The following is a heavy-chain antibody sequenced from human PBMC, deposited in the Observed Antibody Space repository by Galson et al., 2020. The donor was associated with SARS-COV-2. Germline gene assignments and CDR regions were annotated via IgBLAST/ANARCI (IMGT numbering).Heavy chain of an antibody. D-gene: IGHD3-16*01. CDR3: AGLVMVVGVMHDALDV. Sequence: ASETLSLTCPVSGGSIRSHYWDWIRQPPGRGLEWIGNIHFNGTTTYNSPLKRRLTMSVDTSKNQISLKLRSVTAADTAVYYCAGLVMVVGVMHDALDVWGQGTVVTVSS. J-gene: IGHJ3*01. V-gene: IGHV4-59*08. CDR2: IHFNGTT. CDR1: GGSIRSHY.